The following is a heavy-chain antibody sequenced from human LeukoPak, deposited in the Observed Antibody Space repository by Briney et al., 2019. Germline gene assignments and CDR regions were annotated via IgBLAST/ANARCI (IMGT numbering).Heavy chain of an antibody. CDR3: AGFDGYSFDY. J-gene: IGHJ4*02. CDR1: GFTFDDYA. D-gene: IGHD3-22*01. Sequence: PGGSLRLSCAASGFTFDDYAMHWVRQAPGKGLEWVSGISWNSGSIGYADSVKGRFTISRDNAKNSLYLQMNSLRAEDTAVYYCAGFDGYSFDYWGQGTLVTVSS. CDR2: ISWNSGSI. V-gene: IGHV3-9*01.